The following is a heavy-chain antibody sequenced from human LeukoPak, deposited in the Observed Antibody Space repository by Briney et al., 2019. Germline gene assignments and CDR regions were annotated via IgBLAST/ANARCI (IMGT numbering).Heavy chain of an antibody. Sequence: SGGSLRLSCAASGFTFNTYGMNWVRQAPGKGLEWLSYIGPGPSHTYYADSVRGRFVISRDDAKSSLYLQMSSLRAEDTAVYDCARDYVTMAPDYGGLGTLVTVSS. CDR3: ARDYVTMAPDY. J-gene: IGHJ4*02. CDR2: IGPGPSHT. CDR1: GFTFNTYG. D-gene: IGHD3-10*02. V-gene: IGHV3-21*01.